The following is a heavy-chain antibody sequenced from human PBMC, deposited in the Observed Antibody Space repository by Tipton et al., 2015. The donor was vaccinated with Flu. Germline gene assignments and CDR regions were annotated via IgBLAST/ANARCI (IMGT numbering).Heavy chain of an antibody. CDR1: GFTFSSDN. CDR2: ISSNSEYI. Sequence: SLRLSCAASGFTFSSDNMNWVRQAPGKGLEWVSFISSNSEYIYYADSVRGRFTISRDNAKNSVYLQMNSLRAEGTAVYYCARDGGYCSGGRWFSFGMDVWGQGTTVTVSS. J-gene: IGHJ6*02. CDR3: ARDGGYCSGGRWFSFGMDV. D-gene: IGHD2-15*01. V-gene: IGHV3-21*06.